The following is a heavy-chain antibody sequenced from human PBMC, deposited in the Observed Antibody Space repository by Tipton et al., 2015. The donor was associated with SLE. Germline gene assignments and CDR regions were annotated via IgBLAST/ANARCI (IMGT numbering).Heavy chain of an antibody. CDR2: INHSGSS. V-gene: IGHV4-34*01. D-gene: IGHD3-16*02. J-gene: IGHJ6*02. CDR1: GGSFSGYY. CDR3: ARGQGRLSYAYYYGMDV. Sequence: TLSLTCAVYGGSFSGYYWSWMRQPPGKGLEWIGEINHSGSSNYSPSLKSRVTISVDTSKNQFSLKLNSVTAADTAVYYCARGQGRLSYAYYYGMDVWGQGTTVTVSS.